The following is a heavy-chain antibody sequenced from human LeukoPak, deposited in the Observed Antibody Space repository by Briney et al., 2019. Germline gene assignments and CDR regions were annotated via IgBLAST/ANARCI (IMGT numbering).Heavy chain of an antibody. D-gene: IGHD3-22*01. Sequence: GGSLRLSCAASGFTFSYYGMHWVRQAPGKGLEWVAFIRYDGNDKFYADSVKGRFTISRDNSKNTLYLQMNSLRAEDTAVYYCAKESESYDSSGSTFDYWGQGTLVTVSS. CDR1: GFTFSYYG. J-gene: IGHJ4*02. V-gene: IGHV3-30*02. CDR2: IRYDGNDK. CDR3: AKESESYDSSGSTFDY.